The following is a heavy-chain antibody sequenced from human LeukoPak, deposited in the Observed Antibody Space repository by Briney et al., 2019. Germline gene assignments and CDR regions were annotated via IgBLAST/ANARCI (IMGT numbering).Heavy chain of an antibody. CDR1: GFSISTHGVG. D-gene: IGHD4-11*01. CDR2: IYWDGDS. Sequence: SGPTLVNPTQTLTLTCTFSGFSISTHGVGVGWIRQPPGKALEWFALIYWDGDSRYSPSLRSRLAITKDASKNQVVLTVTDVDPVDTATYFCAHSVALDYRSFDYWGQGTLVTVSS. J-gene: IGHJ4*02. V-gene: IGHV2-5*02. CDR3: AHSVALDYRSFDY.